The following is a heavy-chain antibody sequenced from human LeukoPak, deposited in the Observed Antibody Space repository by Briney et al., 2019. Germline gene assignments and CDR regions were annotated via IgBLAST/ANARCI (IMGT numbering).Heavy chain of an antibody. J-gene: IGHJ4*02. CDR1: GFTVNSNY. D-gene: IGHD3-10*01. CDR3: ARVFEGVENY. CDR2: IYSGGST. Sequence: GGSPRLSCAASGFTVNSNYMSWVRQAPGKGLEWVSVIYSGGSTYYADSVKGRFTISRDNSKNTLYLQMNSLRAEDTAVYYCARVFEGVENYWGQGTLVTVSS. V-gene: IGHV3-53*01.